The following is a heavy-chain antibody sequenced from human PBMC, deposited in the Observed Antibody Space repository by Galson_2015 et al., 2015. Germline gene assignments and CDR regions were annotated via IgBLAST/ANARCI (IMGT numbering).Heavy chain of an antibody. CDR3: AREMATIRFFDY. V-gene: IGHV3-30-3*01. J-gene: IGHJ4*02. CDR1: GFTFSSYA. D-gene: IGHD5-24*01. Sequence: SMLFSCAASGFTFSSYALHWVRQAPGKGVVWVAVISYDGSNKYYADSVKGRFTISIDNSKNTLYLQMNSLTAEDTAVYYCAREMATIRFFDYWGQGTLVTVSS. CDR2: ISYDGSNK.